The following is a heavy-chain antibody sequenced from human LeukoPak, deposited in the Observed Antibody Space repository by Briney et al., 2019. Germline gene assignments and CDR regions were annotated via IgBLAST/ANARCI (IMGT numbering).Heavy chain of an antibody. CDR3: AKTSSAPASPGDYYDSSGYYPTFFDY. CDR1: GFTFSSYG. Sequence: GRSLRLSCAASGFTFSSYGMHWVRQAPGKGLEWVAVISYDGSNKYYADSVKGRFTICRDNSKNTLYLQMNSLRAEDTAVYYCAKTSSAPASPGDYYDSSGYYPTFFDYWGQGTLVTVSS. J-gene: IGHJ4*02. V-gene: IGHV3-30*18. D-gene: IGHD3-22*01. CDR2: ISYDGSNK.